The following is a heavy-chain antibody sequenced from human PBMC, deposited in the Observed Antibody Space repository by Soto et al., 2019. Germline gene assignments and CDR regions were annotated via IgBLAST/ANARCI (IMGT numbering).Heavy chain of an antibody. V-gene: IGHV3-30-3*01. CDR3: ERVFYVFWTGADQSSSWGLHS. CDR1: GFALSVYA. J-gene: IGHJ6*03. D-gene: IGHD3-3*01. CDR2: ISNDGTNE. Sequence: LNLSCEASGFALSVYAMHWVRPAPGKGLEWVATISNDGTNEAYAASVKGRITIARAESENKVYLQMNSLRPGDTVIYYCERVFYVFWTGADQSSSWGLHSWGNGPPV.